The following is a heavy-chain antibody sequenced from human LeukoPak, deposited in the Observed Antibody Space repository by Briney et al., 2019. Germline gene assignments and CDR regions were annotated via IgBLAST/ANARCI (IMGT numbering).Heavy chain of an antibody. CDR3: AKDRATSNYYYYGMDV. CDR2: ISYDGSNK. Sequence: PGGSLRLSCAASGFTSSSYGMHWVRQAPGKGLEWVAVISYDGSNKYYADSVKGRFTISRDNSKNTLYLQMNSLRAEDTAVYYCAKDRATSNYYYYGMDVWGKGTTVTVSS. D-gene: IGHD1-26*01. J-gene: IGHJ6*04. V-gene: IGHV3-30*18. CDR1: GFTSSSYG.